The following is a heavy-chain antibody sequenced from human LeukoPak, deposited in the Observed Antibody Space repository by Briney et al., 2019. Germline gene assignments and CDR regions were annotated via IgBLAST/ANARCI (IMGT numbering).Heavy chain of an antibody. V-gene: IGHV1-69*04. Sequence: GASVKVSCKASGGTFSSYAISWVRQAPGQGLEWMGRIIPILGIANYAQKFQGRVTITADKSTSTAYMELSSLRSEDTAVYYCARADLSSGGSGRGVYYFDYWGQRTLVTVSS. J-gene: IGHJ4*02. CDR1: GGTFSSYA. CDR2: IIPILGIA. CDR3: ARADLSSGGSGRGVYYFDY. D-gene: IGHD2-15*01.